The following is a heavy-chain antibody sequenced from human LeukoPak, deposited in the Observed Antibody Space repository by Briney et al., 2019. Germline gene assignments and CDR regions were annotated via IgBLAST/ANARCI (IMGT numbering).Heavy chain of an antibody. J-gene: IGHJ3*02. CDR3: ARDATGSKAFDI. D-gene: IGHD1-14*01. Sequence: GGSLRLSCAASGFTVSSNYMSWVRQAPGKGLEWVSVIYSGGSTYYADSVKGRFTISRDNSKNTLYLQMNSLRAEDTAVYYCARDATGSKAFDIWGQGTMVTVSS. V-gene: IGHV3-53*01. CDR2: IYSGGST. CDR1: GFTVSSNY.